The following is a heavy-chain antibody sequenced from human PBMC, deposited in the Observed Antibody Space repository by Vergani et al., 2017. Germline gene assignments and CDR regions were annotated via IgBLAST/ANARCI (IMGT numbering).Heavy chain of an antibody. CDR2: IIPIYGTA. CDR1: GYTLTELS. J-gene: IGHJ3*02. V-gene: IGHV1-69*13. CDR3: ARALIIAAAGTVDAFDI. D-gene: IGHD6-13*01. Sequence: QVQLVQSGAEVKKPGASVQVSCKVSGYTLTELSMHWVRQAPGKGLEWMGGIIPIYGTANYAQKFQGRVTITADESTSTAYMELSSLRSEDTAVYYCARALIIAAAGTVDAFDIWGQGTMVTVSS.